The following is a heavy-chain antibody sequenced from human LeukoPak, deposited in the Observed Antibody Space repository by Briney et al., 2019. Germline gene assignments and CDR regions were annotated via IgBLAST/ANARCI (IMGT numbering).Heavy chain of an antibody. V-gene: IGHV3-21*01. D-gene: IGHD7-27*01. Sequence: GGSLRLSCAASGFTFSSYSMNWVRQAPGKGLEWVSSISSSSSYIYYADSVKGRFTISRDNAKNSLYLQMNSLRAEDTAVYYCARDRLGNSFYYYYGMDVWGQGTTVTVSS. CDR1: GFTFSSYS. J-gene: IGHJ6*02. CDR3: ARDRLGNSFYYYYGMDV. CDR2: ISSSSSYI.